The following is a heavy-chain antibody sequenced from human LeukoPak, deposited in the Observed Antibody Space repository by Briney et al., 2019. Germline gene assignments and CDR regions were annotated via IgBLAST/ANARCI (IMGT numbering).Heavy chain of an antibody. V-gene: IGHV1-24*01. CDR3: ARIIDCSSTSCPLGMDV. D-gene: IGHD2-2*01. CDR1: GYTLTELS. J-gene: IGHJ6*02. Sequence: ASVKVSYKVSGYTLTELSMHWVRQAPGKGLEWMGGFDPEDGETIYAQKFQGRVTMTEDTSTDTAYMELSSLRSEDAAVYYCARIIDCSSTSCPLGMDVWGQGTTVTVSS. CDR2: FDPEDGET.